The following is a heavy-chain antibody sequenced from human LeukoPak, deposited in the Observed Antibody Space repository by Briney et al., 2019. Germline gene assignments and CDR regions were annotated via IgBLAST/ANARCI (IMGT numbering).Heavy chain of an antibody. D-gene: IGHD5-18*01. J-gene: IGHJ3*02. CDR3: ARDRGWIQHDI. V-gene: IGHV3-7*01. CDR2: IKGDGSAK. Sequence: GGSLRLSCAASGFAFSDSWMTWIRQAPGRGLEWVAFIKGDGSAKKYVDSVKGRFTISRDNAKNSLFLQMNSLRAEDTAVYYCARDRGWIQHDIWGQGTMVTVSS. CDR1: GFAFSDSW.